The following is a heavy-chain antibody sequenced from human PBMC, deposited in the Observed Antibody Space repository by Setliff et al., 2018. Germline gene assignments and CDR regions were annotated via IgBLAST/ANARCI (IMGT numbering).Heavy chain of an antibody. J-gene: IGHJ6*04. CDR1: GFTFSDYW. Sequence: GGSLRLSCAASGFTFSDYWMSWVRQAPGKGLEWVANIKQDGGERYYADSVKGRFTISRDNARNTLYLQMNSLRGEDTAVYFCASIDWGENFYNTDVWGKGTTVTVSS. CDR3: ASIDWGENFYNTDV. D-gene: IGHD7-27*01. V-gene: IGHV3-7*01. CDR2: IKQDGGER.